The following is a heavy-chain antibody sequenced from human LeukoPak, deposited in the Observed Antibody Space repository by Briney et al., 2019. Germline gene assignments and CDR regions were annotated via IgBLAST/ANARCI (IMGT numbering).Heavy chain of an antibody. CDR3: ASSYYDSSGYPNWFDP. J-gene: IGHJ5*02. CDR1: GGTFSSYA. D-gene: IGHD3-22*01. CDR2: IIPIFGTA. Sequence: SVKVSCKASGGTFSSYAISWVRQAPGQGLEWMGGIIPIFGTANYAQKFQGRVTITADKSTSTVYMELSSLRSEDTAVYYCASSYYDSSGYPNWFDPWGQGTLVTVSS. V-gene: IGHV1-69*06.